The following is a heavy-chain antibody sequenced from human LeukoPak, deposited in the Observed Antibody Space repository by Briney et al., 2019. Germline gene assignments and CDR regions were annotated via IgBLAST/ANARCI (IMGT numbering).Heavy chain of an antibody. CDR2: IYYTGSA. J-gene: IGHJ4*02. Sequence: SETLSLTCTVSGGSISSYYWNWIRQPPGKGLEWIGYIYYTGSANCNPSLKSRVTISVDTSKNQFSLKLSSVTAADTAVYYCARGRARGVVNSSDYWGQGILVTVSS. CDR1: GGSISSYY. V-gene: IGHV4-59*01. CDR3: ARGRARGVVNSSDY. D-gene: IGHD3-10*01.